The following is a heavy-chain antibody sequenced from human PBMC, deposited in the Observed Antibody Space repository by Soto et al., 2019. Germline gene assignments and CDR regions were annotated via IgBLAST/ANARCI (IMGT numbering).Heavy chain of an antibody. D-gene: IGHD2-15*01. V-gene: IGHV3-21*01. Sequence: EVQLVESGGGLVVPGGSLSLSCVASGFTFSSYHMSWVRQAPGKGLEWVSSINPSSTHIYYADSVRCRFAISRDHSKNSLYLQMNILRTENAAVYYCARGYCGGSGCYLRQAAFDFWGQGTLVTVSS. J-gene: IGHJ3*01. CDR3: ARGYCGGSGCYLRQAAFDF. CDR1: GFTFSSYH. CDR2: INPSSTHI.